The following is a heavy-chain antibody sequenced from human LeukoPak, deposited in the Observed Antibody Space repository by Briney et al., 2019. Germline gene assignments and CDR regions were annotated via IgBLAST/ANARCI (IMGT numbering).Heavy chain of an antibody. CDR2: INPSGGTT. Sequence: ASVKVSCKASGYTFTNYYIHWVRQAPGQGLEWMGIINPSGGTTAYAQKFQGRVTMTRDTSTSTVFMELSSLRSEDTAMYYCARDPRGVIGSAWGNCFDPWGQGTMVTVSS. V-gene: IGHV1-46*01. CDR1: GYTFTNYY. CDR3: ARDPRGVIGSAWGNCFDP. J-gene: IGHJ5*02. D-gene: IGHD6-19*01.